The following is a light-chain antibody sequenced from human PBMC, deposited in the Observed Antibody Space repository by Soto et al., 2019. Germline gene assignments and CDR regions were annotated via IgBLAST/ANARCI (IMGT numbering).Light chain of an antibody. CDR1: QSVSSN. CDR2: DTS. J-gene: IGKJ5*01. V-gene: IGKV3-11*02. CDR3: QQRYNWPPIT. Sequence: EILLTQSPATLSLSPGERATLSCRASQSVSSNLAWYQQKPGQAPRLLIYDTSNRATGVPARFSGSGSGRDFTLTISSLEPEDFAVYYCQQRYNWPPITFGQGTRLEIK.